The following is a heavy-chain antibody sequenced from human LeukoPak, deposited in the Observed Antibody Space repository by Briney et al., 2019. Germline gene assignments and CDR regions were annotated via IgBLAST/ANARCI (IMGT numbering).Heavy chain of an antibody. Sequence: SEALSLTCTVSGGSISSYYWGWIRQPAGKGLEWIGRIYTSGSTNYNTSLKSRVTMSVATSKNQFSLKLSSVTAPETAVYSCAIIVDKAMVDYWGKGTLVTVSS. CDR1: GGSISSYY. J-gene: IGHJ4*02. CDR3: AIIVDKAMVDY. CDR2: IYTSGST. V-gene: IGHV4-4*07. D-gene: IGHD5-18*01.